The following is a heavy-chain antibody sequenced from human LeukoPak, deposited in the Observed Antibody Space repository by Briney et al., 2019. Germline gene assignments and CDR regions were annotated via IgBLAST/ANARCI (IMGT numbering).Heavy chain of an antibody. V-gene: IGHV1-69*06. D-gene: IGHD3-3*01. J-gene: IGHJ4*02. CDR2: IIPLSGPA. CDR1: GGTFSGHG. Sequence: ASVKVSCKASGGTFSGHGISWVRQAPGQGLEWMGGIIPLSGPANYAQKFQGRVTITADKSTSTAYMELSSLRSEDTAVYYCARDPTYYDFWSDDYWGQGTLVTVSS. CDR3: ARDPTYYDFWSDDY.